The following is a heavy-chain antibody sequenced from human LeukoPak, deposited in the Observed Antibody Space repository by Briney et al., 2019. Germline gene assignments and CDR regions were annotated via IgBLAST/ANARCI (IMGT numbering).Heavy chain of an antibody. J-gene: IGHJ6*03. D-gene: IGHD4-17*01. V-gene: IGHV4-38-2*02. Sequence: SETLSLTCTVSGYSIISGYYWGWIRQPPGKGLEWIGSIYHSGNTYYNPSLKSRVTISVDTSKNQFSLKLSSVTAADTAVYYCARGSYGDFLYYYYYMDVWGKGTTVTVSS. CDR2: IYHSGNT. CDR3: ARGSYGDFLYYYYYMDV. CDR1: GYSIISGYY.